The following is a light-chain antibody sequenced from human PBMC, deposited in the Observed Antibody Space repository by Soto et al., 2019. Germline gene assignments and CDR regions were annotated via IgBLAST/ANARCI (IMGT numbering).Light chain of an antibody. CDR3: QQTYRITLT. V-gene: IGKV1-39*01. J-gene: IGKJ4*01. CDR2: AAS. Sequence: DIQMTRSRSSLPASVGGRLTATCPASQSIRGYLNWYQHKPGTAPKFMIFAASRLQTGVPLRFSVTGSGTNDTLTISNPHKEDFATYAGQQTYRITLTFGGGTKVDIK. CDR1: QSIRGY.